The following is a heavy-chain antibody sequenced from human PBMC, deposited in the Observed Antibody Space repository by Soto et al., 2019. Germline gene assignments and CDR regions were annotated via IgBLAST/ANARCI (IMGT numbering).Heavy chain of an antibody. CDR3: AGNDF. CDR2: VSFDGSNR. J-gene: IGHJ4*02. V-gene: IGHV3-30*03. CDR1: ELTFSSYD. Sequence: QVQLVESGGGVFQPGGSLRLSCAASELTFSSYDMHWVRQAPGKGLEWLAVVSFDGSNRYYVDYVKGRFTISRDNSKNTLYLQMNSLRAEDTAVYYCAGNDFWGQGTLVTVSS.